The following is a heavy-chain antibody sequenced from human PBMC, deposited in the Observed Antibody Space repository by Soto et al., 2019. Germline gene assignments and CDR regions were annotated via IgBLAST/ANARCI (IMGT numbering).Heavy chain of an antibody. CDR1: GGSISSGGYY. V-gene: IGHV4-31*03. D-gene: IGHD1-1*01. J-gene: IGHJ4*02. CDR2: IYYSGST. CDR3: ARIGTGTRSNFDF. Sequence: SETLSLTCTVSGGSISSGGYYWSWIRQHPGKGLEWIGYIYYSGSTYYNPSLKSRVTISVDTSKNQFSLKLSSVTAADTATYYCARIGTGTRSNFDFWGQGTLVTVSS.